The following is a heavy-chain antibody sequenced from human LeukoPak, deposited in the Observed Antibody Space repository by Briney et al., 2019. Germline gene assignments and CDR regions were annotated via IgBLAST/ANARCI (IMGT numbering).Heavy chain of an antibody. CDR3: ARDPGLAAAGSQFDP. D-gene: IGHD6-13*01. V-gene: IGHV3-48*01. Sequence: GGSLRLSCAASGFTLSSYSMNWVRQAPGKGLEWVSYISSSSSTIYYADSVKGRFTISRDNAKNSLYLQMNSLRAEDTAVYYCARDPGLAAAGSQFDPWGQGTLVTVSS. CDR2: ISSSSSTI. CDR1: GFTLSSYS. J-gene: IGHJ5*02.